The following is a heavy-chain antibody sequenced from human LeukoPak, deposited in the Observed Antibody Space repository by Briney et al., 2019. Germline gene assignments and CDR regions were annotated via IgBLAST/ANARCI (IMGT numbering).Heavy chain of an antibody. D-gene: IGHD3-16*01. J-gene: IGHJ4*02. V-gene: IGHV1-2*02. Sequence: PWASVTVSCKASGYTFTGYYMHWVRQAPGQGLEWMGWINPNGGGTNYAQKFQGRVTMTRDTSISTAYMELSRLRYDDTAVYYCARVRYRLAETYIDYWGQGTLVTVSS. CDR1: GYTFTGYY. CDR3: ARVRYRLAETYIDY. CDR2: INPNGGGT.